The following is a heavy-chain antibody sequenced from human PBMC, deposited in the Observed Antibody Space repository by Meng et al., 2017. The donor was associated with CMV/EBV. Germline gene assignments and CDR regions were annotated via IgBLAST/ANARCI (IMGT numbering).Heavy chain of an antibody. CDR1: SGVG. Sequence: SGVGVGWIRQPPGNALGWLALSYWNDDKGYSPSLKSRLTITKNTSKKPVVLTMTNMDPVDTATYYCEHRPTPYDLWIGYYLYNWFDYWGQGTLVTVSS. J-gene: IGHJ5*01. D-gene: IGHD3-3*01. CDR3: EHRPTPYDLWIGYYLYNWFDY. V-gene: IGHV2-5*01. CDR2: SYWNDDK.